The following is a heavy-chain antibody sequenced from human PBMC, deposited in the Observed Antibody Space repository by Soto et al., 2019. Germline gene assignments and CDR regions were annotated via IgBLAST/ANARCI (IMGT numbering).Heavy chain of an antibody. CDR1: GGTFSSYA. CDR3: ARELSGDYVHGPFYYNYGMDV. CDR2: IIPIFGTA. D-gene: IGHD4-17*01. J-gene: IGHJ6*02. Sequence: QVQLVQSGAEVKKPGSSVKVSCKSSGGTFSSYAISCVRQDPGQGLEWMGGIIPIFGTANYAQKFQGRVTITADESTSTAYMDLSSLRSEDTAVYYCARELSGDYVHGPFYYNYGMDVWGQGTTVTVSS. V-gene: IGHV1-69*01.